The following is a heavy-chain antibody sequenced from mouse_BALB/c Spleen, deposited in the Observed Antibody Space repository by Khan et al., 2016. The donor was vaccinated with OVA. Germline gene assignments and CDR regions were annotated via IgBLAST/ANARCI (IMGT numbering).Heavy chain of an antibody. CDR3: ARNREPDYFDY. J-gene: IGHJ2*01. CDR2: IWAGGST. CDR1: GFPLISYA. Sequence: QVQLKEPGPGLVAPSQSLSITCTVIGFPLISYAIHWIRQPPGKGMEWLGVIWAGGSTNYNSALMSRLSISKDNSKSQLFLKMNSLQTHDTATYYCARNREPDYFDYWGQGTTLTVSS. V-gene: IGHV2-9*02.